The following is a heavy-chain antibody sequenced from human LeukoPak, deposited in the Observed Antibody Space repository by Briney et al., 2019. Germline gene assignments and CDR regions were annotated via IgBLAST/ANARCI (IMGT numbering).Heavy chain of an antibody. D-gene: IGHD5-18*01. CDR1: GGSFSGYY. CDR3: VRGKKFWIQLWLLDY. J-gene: IGHJ4*02. CDR2: INHSGST. Sequence: SETLSLTCAVYGGSFSGYYWSWIRQPPGKGLKWIGEINHSGSTNYNPSLKSRVTISVDTSKNQFSLKLSSVTAADTAVYYCVRGKKFWIQLWLLDYWGQGTLVTVSS. V-gene: IGHV4-34*01.